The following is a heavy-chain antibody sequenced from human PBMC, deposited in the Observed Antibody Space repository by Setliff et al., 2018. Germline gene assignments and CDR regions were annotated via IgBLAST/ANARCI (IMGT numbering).Heavy chain of an antibody. V-gene: IGHV1-8*01. CDR1: GYPFTSYD. J-gene: IGHJ6*04. D-gene: IGHD3-3*01. CDR3: ARGRTRTSTIFGIVSLSP. CDR2: LNPSSGDT. Sequence: ASVKVSCKASGYPFTSYDMHWLRLTSGQGLEWMGWLNPSSGDTGFAPKFQGRVTVTRDTSVSTAYTELRSLTSEDTAVYYCARGRTRTSTIFGIVSLSPWGDGTTVTVSS.